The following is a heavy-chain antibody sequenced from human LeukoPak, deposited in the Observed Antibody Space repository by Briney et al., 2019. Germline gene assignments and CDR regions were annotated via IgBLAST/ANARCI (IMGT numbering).Heavy chain of an antibody. J-gene: IGHJ4*02. Sequence: ASVKVSCQASGGTLRSYVISWVRQAPGQGLEWMGRIIPIFGTPNYAQKFQGRVTITADKFTSTAYMELSSLRSEDTAVYYCASQYDTSGYYSANLPFDYWGQGTLVTSPQ. CDR2: IIPIFGTP. V-gene: IGHV1-69*06. CDR3: ASQYDTSGYYSANLPFDY. CDR1: GGTLRSYV. D-gene: IGHD3-22*01.